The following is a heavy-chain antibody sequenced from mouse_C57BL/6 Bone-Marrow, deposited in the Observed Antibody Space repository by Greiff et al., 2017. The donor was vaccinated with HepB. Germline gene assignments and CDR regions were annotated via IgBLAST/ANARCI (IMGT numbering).Heavy chain of an antibody. CDR3: ARGDY. Sequence: EVKLVESGGGLVKPGGSLKLSCAASGFTFSSYAMSWVRQTPEKRLEWVATISDGGSYTYYPDNVKGRFTISRDNAKNNLYLQMGHLKSEDTAMYYCARGDYWGQGTTLTVSS. CDR2: ISDGGSYT. J-gene: IGHJ2*01. CDR1: GFTFSSYA. V-gene: IGHV5-4*03.